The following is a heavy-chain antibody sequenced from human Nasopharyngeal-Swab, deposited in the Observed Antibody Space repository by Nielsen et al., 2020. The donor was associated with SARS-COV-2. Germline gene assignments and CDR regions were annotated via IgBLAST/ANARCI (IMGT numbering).Heavy chain of an antibody. V-gene: IGHV4-31*02. CDR2: IYYSGST. Sequence: IRERPGKGLEWIGYIYYSGSTYYNPSLKSRVTISVDTSKNQLSLKLSSVTAADTAVYYCARGFVGAYYDSNLDVWGKGTTVTVSS. D-gene: IGHD3-22*01. J-gene: IGHJ6*04. CDR3: ARGFVGAYYDSNLDV.